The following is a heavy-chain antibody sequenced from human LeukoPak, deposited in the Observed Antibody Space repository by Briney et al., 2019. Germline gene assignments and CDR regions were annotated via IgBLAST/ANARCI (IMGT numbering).Heavy chain of an antibody. V-gene: IGHV1-69*05. CDR1: GGTFSSYA. CDR3: ATYYYDSSGYSVDY. CDR2: IIPIFGTA. Sequence: GASVKVSCKASGGTFSSYAISWVRQAPGQGLEWMGRIIPIFGTANYAQKFQGRVTITTDESTSTAYMELSSLRSEDTAVYYCATYYYDSSGYSVDYWGQGTLVTVPS. D-gene: IGHD3-22*01. J-gene: IGHJ4*02.